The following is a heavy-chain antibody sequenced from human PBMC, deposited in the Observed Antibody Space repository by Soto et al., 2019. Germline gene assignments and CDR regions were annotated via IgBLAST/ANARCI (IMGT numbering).Heavy chain of an antibody. CDR3: AKDQDYGSGSYYMGAFDI. D-gene: IGHD3-10*01. V-gene: IGHV3-30*18. CDR2: ISYDGSNK. J-gene: IGHJ3*02. CDR1: GFTFSSYG. Sequence: PGGSLRLSCAASGFTFSSYGMHWVRQAPGKGLEWVAVISYDGSNKYYADSVKGQFTISRDNSKNTLYLQMNSLRAEDTAVYYCAKDQDYGSGSYYMGAFDIWGQGTMVTVSS.